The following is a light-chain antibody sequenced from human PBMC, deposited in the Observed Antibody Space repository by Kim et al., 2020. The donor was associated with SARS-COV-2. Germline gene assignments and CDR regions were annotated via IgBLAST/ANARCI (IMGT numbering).Light chain of an antibody. V-gene: IGKV1-27*01. CDR3: QKYNSAPWT. CDR2: AAS. J-gene: IGKJ1*01. Sequence: ASVGDRVTITGRASQDIANSLSWYQQKPGKVPQVLIYAASTLQSGVPSRFSGSGSGTEFTLTSGSLQTEDVSTYYCQKYNSAPWTFGPGTKVDIK. CDR1: QDIANS.